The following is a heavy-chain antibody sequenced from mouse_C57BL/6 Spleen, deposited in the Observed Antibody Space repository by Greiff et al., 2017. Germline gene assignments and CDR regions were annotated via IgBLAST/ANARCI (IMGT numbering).Heavy chain of an antibody. V-gene: IGHV5-17*01. J-gene: IGHJ2*01. CDR2: ISSGSSTI. Sequence: EVKLVESGGGLVKPGGSLKLSCAASGFTFSDYGMHWVRQAPEKGLEWVAYISSGSSTIYYADTVKGRFTISRDNAKNTLFLQMTSLRSEDTAMYYCARGYYYGSGLFDYWGQGTTLTVSS. CDR1: GFTFSDYG. CDR3: ARGYYYGSGLFDY. D-gene: IGHD1-1*01.